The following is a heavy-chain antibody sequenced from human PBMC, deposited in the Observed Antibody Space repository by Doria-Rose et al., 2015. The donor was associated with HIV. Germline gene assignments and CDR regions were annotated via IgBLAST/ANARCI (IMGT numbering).Heavy chain of an antibody. Sequence: SGPVLVKPTETLTLTCTVSGVSLSSPGMGVSWIRQHPGKALEWLAHIFSDDERYYKTSLKSRLTISSGTSKSQVVLTMTDMDPVDTATYYCARIKSSRWYHKYYFDFWGQGTLVIVSA. J-gene: IGHJ4*02. D-gene: IGHD6-13*01. CDR3: ARIKSSRWYHKYYFDF. CDR2: IFSDDER. V-gene: IGHV2-26*01. CDR1: GVSLSSPGMG.